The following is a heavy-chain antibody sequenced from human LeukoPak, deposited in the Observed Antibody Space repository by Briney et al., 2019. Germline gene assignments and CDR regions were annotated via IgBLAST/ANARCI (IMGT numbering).Heavy chain of an antibody. CDR1: GGSISSGSHY. D-gene: IGHD2-21*02. Sequence: SETLSLTCTVSGGSISSGSHYWSWIRQPAGKGLEWIGRIYTSGSTNYNPSLKSRVTISVDTSKNQFSLKLSSVTAADTAVYYCARVTGGDSNWFDPWGQGTLVTVSS. J-gene: IGHJ5*02. V-gene: IGHV4-61*02. CDR2: IYTSGST. CDR3: ARVTGGDSNWFDP.